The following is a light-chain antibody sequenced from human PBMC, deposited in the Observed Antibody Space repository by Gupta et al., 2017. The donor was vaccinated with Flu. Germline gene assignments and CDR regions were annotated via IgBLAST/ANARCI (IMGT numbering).Light chain of an antibody. Sequence: ELVLTQSPATLSLSPGERATLSCRASQTVRTFLAWYQQKPGQAPRLLIHHASNRATGVPDRFSGSGSGTDFTLVISSLEPEDFAVYYCQQRANWVTFGGGTKVEIK. CDR3: QQRANWVT. J-gene: IGKJ4*01. CDR1: QTVRTF. V-gene: IGKV3-11*01. CDR2: HAS.